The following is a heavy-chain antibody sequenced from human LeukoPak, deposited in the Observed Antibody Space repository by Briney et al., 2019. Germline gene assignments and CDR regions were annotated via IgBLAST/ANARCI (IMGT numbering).Heavy chain of an antibody. Sequence: SVKVSCKASGGTFSSYAISLVRQAPGQGLEWMGGIIPIFGRANYAQKFQGRVTITADDSTTTAYMALSSLSSEDTAVYYCARGFGAVAGTELDYWGQGTLVTVSS. CDR2: IIPIFGRA. J-gene: IGHJ4*02. CDR1: GGTFSSYA. V-gene: IGHV1-69*13. CDR3: ARGFGAVAGTELDY. D-gene: IGHD6-19*01.